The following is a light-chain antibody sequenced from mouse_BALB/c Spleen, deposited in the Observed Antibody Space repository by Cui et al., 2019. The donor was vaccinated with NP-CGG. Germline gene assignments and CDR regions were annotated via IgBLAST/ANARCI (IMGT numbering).Light chain of an antibody. CDR1: TGAVTSSNY. CDR2: GTN. V-gene: IGLV1*01. CDR3: ALWYSNHWV. J-gene: IGLJ1*01. Sequence: QAVVTQESALTTSPGETVTLTCRPSTGAVTSSNYANWVQEKPDHLFTGLIGGTNNRAPGVPARFSGSLIVDKAALTITGAQTEDEAIYFCALWYSNHWVFGGGTQLTVL.